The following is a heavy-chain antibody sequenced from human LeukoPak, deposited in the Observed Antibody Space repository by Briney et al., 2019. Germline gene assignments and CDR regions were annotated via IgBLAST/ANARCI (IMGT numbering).Heavy chain of an antibody. CDR2: IYSGGST. CDR3: AKAGDRDYFDY. D-gene: IGHD7-27*01. Sequence: GGSLRLSCAASGFTVSSNYMSWVRQAPGKGLEWVSVIYSGGSTYYPDSVKGRFTISRDNSKNTLYLQMNSLRAEDTAVYYCAKAGDRDYFDYWGQGTLVTVSS. V-gene: IGHV3-53*01. CDR1: GFTVSSNY. J-gene: IGHJ4*02.